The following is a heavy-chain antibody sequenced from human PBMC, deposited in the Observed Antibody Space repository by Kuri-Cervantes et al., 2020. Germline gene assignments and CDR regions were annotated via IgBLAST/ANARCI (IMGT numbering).Heavy chain of an antibody. CDR1: GFTFSSYS. D-gene: IGHD5-18*01. CDR2: ISSSSSTI. Sequence: GESLKISCAASGFTFSSYSMNWVRQAPGKGLEWVSYISSSSSTIYYADSVKGRFTISRDNAKNSLYLQMNSLRAEDTAVYYCARSGQLWLLWANGAFDIWGQGTMVTDSS. J-gene: IGHJ3*02. V-gene: IGHV3-48*01. CDR3: ARSGQLWLLWANGAFDI.